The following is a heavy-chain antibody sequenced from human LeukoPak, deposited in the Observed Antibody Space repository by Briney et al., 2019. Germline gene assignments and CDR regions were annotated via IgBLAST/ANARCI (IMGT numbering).Heavy chain of an antibody. CDR2: ISWNSGTI. V-gene: IGHV3-9*01. CDR3: ARGLYANSAWFDY. J-gene: IGHJ4*02. CDR1: GFTFDDHA. D-gene: IGHD2-8*01. Sequence: GGSLRLSCAASGFTFDDHAMHWVRQAPGKGLEWVSGISWNSGTIGYADSVKGRFTISRDNAKNSLYLQMNSLRPEDTALYYCARGLYANSAWFDYWGQGTLVTVSS.